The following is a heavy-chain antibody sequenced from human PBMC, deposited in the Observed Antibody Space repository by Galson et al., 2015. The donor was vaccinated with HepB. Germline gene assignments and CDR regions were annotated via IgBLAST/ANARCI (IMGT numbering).Heavy chain of an antibody. CDR3: ARGAFGVVWEAENAFDI. CDR2: ISAYNGNT. Sequence: SVKVSCKASGYTFTSYGISWVRQAPGQGLEWMGWISAYNGNTNYAQKLQGRVTMTTDTSTSTAYMELRSLRSDDTAVYYCARGAFGVVWEAENAFDIWGQGTMVTVSS. V-gene: IGHV1-18*04. J-gene: IGHJ3*02. D-gene: IGHD3-3*01. CDR1: GYTFTSYG.